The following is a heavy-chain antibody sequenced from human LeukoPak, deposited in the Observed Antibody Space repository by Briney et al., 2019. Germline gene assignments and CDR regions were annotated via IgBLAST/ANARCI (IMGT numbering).Heavy chain of an antibody. CDR2: FYYSGVT. CDR1: GGSIKSYY. D-gene: IGHD3-10*01. V-gene: IGHV4-59*12. J-gene: IGHJ4*02. CDR3: ARGGPALLWFGELFPFDY. Sequence: SSETLSLTCTVSGGSIKSYYWSWLRQPPGSKLEWIGYFYYSGVTNYNPSLKSRVTMSLDTSKKQFSLKLSSVTAADTAVYYCARGGPALLWFGELFPFDYWGQGTLVTVSS.